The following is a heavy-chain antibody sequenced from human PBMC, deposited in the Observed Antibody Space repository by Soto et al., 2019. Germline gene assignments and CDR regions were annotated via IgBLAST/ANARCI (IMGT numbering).Heavy chain of an antibody. J-gene: IGHJ4*02. CDR2: ISAGNGDT. CDR3: AAEWLDFDY. D-gene: IGHD6-19*01. CDR1: GYIFSSYD. V-gene: IGHV1-3*01. Sequence: QVQLVQSGAEVKKPGASVKVSCRTSGYIFSSYDMHRVRQAPGQRLEWMGWISAGNGDTKYSQKFQDRVTITRDTSASTAYMELSSLRSEDTAVYYCAAEWLDFDYWGQGTLVTVSS.